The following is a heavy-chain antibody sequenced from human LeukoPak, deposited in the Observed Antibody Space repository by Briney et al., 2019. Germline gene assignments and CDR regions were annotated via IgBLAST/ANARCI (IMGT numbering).Heavy chain of an antibody. CDR3: AKGYTFHGVAHDSGYFDY. J-gene: IGHJ4*02. CDR1: GFTFGDYT. D-gene: IGHD3-3*01. Sequence: KTGGSLRLSCLTSGFTFGDYTMHRVRQVPGKGLEWLSGITWDGGNRAYADSVKGRFTRPRHKPKSSLYLQMNSLRNEDMAFYFCAKGYTFHGVAHDSGYFDYWGQGTLVTVSS. V-gene: IGHV3-9*03. CDR2: ITWDGGNR.